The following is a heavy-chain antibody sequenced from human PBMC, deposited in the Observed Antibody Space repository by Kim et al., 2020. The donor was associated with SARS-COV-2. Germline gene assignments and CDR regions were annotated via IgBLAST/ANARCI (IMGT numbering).Heavy chain of an antibody. CDR3: ARRSGVLGTMDV. CDR2: TFYRSKWSN. D-gene: IGHD3-10*01. CDR1: GDSVSSNSAT. J-gene: IGHJ6*02. Sequence: SQTLSLTCAISGDSVSSNSATWDWIRQSPSRGLEWLGRTFYRSKWSNDYAVSVKSRLSIIPHTSKNQFSLQLNSVTPEDTAVYYCARRSGVLGTMDVWGQGTTVTVSS. V-gene: IGHV6-1*01.